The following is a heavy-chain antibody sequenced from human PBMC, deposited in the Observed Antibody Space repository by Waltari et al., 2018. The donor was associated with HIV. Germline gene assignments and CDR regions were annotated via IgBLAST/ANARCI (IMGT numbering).Heavy chain of an antibody. CDR1: GFTFSSHG. CDR3: ARAASGPLGD. Sequence: QVQLVESGGGVVQPGRSLRLSCAASGFTFSSHGMHWVRQAPGKGLEWVTFISYDGSKKYYADSVKGRFTVSRDNSKNTLHVQMNSLRAEDTAVYYCARAASGPLGDWGQGTLVTVSS. CDR2: ISYDGSKK. J-gene: IGHJ4*02. D-gene: IGHD3-10*01. V-gene: IGHV3-30*04.